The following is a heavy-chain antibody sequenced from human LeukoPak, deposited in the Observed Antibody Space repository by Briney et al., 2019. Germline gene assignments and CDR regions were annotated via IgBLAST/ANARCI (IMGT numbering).Heavy chain of an antibody. Sequence: SETLSLTCTVSGDSVSSGDYYWSWIRQSPDKGLEWIGYIYYSGSTYYTPSLENRVTMSIDTSKNQFSLKLSSVTAADTAAYYCATGAYCGGDCFDAFDIWGQGTMVAISS. CDR3: ATGAYCGGDCFDAFDI. CDR2: IYYSGST. V-gene: IGHV4-30-4*01. J-gene: IGHJ3*02. D-gene: IGHD2-21*01. CDR1: GDSVSSGDYY.